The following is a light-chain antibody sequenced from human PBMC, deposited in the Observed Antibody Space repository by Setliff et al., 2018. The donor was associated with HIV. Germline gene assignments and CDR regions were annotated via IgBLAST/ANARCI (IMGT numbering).Light chain of an antibody. CDR2: EFS. Sequence: LTQPASVSGSPGQSITISCTGTSSDVGGYNYVSWYQQHPGKAPKLMIYEFSNRPSGVSNRFSGSKSGNTASLTISGLQAEDEADYYCSSYTSSSTLVFGTGTKVTVL. CDR1: SSDVGGYNY. CDR3: SSYTSSSTLV. V-gene: IGLV2-14*01. J-gene: IGLJ1*01.